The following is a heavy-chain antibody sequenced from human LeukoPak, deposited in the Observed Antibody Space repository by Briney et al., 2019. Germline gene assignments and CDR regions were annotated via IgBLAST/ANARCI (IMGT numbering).Heavy chain of an antibody. CDR2: ISGSGRST. Sequence: GGSLRLSCAASGFTFTNYAMSWVRQAPGKGLEWASGISGSGRSTYYADSVKGRFTVSRDNSKNTLYLQIDSLRADDTAVYYCARANSGEYCGGDCYPRSLGDWGQGTLVTVSS. V-gene: IGHV3-23*01. CDR3: ARANSGEYCGGDCYPRSLGD. CDR1: GFTFTNYA. D-gene: IGHD2-21*02. J-gene: IGHJ4*02.